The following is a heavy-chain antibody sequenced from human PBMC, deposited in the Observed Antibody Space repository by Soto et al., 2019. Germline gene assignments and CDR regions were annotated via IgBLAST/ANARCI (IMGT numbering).Heavy chain of an antibody. D-gene: IGHD3-10*01. CDR3: ARNYGSGSYYNHYLDY. Sequence: QVQLQESGPGLVKPSQTLSLTCTVSGGSISSGGYYWSWIRQHPGKGLEWIGYIYYSGSTYYNPSLKSRVTISVDTSKNQFSLKLSSVTAADTAVYYCARNYGSGSYYNHYLDYWGQGTLVTVSS. V-gene: IGHV4-31*03. CDR2: IYYSGST. J-gene: IGHJ4*02. CDR1: GGSISSGGYY.